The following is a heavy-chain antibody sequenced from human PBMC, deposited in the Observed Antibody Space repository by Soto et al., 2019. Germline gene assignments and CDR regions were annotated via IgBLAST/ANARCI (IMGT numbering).Heavy chain of an antibody. V-gene: IGHV3-9*01. CDR3: AKATMGPRTHGSGSYWVFDY. CDR2: ISWNSGSI. J-gene: IGHJ4*02. CDR1: GFTFDDYA. Sequence: DVQLVESGGGLVQPGRSLRLSCAASGFTFDDYAMHWVRQAPGKGLEWVSGISWNSGSIGYADSVKGRFTISRDNAKNSLYLQMNSLRAEDTALYYCAKATMGPRTHGSGSYWVFDYWGQGTLVTVSS. D-gene: IGHD3-10*01.